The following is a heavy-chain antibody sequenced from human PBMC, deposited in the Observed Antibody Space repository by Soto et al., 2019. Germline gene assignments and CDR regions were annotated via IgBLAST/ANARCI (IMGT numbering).Heavy chain of an antibody. CDR2: ISAYNGNT. Sequence: AAPVKVSCKASGGTFSSYAISWVRQGPGQGLEWMGWISAYNGNTNYAQKLQGRVTMTTDTSTSTAYMELRSLRSDDTAVYYCASVRSAAGTSWFDPWGQGTLVTVSS. CDR1: GGTFSSYA. CDR3: ASVRSAAGTSWFDP. D-gene: IGHD6-13*01. J-gene: IGHJ5*02. V-gene: IGHV1-18*01.